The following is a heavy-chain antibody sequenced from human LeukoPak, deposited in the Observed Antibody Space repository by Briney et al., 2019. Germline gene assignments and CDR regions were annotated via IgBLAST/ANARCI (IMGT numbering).Heavy chain of an antibody. Sequence: PGGSLRLSCAASGFTFSTYSMNRVRQAPGKGLEWVSSISGGSSNIYYADSVKGRYTISRDNAKNSLFLQMNSLRAEDTAVYYCARGPRGSSGSYLDYWGQGTLVTVSS. V-gene: IGHV3-21*01. CDR2: ISGGSSNI. J-gene: IGHJ4*02. D-gene: IGHD3-10*01. CDR3: ARGPRGSSGSYLDY. CDR1: GFTFSTYS.